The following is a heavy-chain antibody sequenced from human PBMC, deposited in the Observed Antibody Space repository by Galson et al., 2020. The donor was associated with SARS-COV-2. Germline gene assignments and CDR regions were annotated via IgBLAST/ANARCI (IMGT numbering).Heavy chain of an antibody. V-gene: IGHV1-2*02. D-gene: IGHD6-6*01. Sequence: ASVKVSCKASGYIFTGYYIHWVRQAPGQGLEWMGWIHPNSGGTNNPQNFQGRVTMTRDTSISTAYMELSSLRSDDTAVYFCARYAYSSSGPLSYWGQGTLVTVAS. CDR1: GYIFTGYY. CDR2: IHPNSGGT. CDR3: ARYAYSSSGPLSY. J-gene: IGHJ4*02.